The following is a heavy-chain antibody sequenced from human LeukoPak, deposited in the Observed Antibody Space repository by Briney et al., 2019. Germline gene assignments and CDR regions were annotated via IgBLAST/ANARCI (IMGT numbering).Heavy chain of an antibody. V-gene: IGHV1-8*01. CDR1: GYTFTSYD. CDR3: ARSGGYYFYMDV. D-gene: IGHD1-26*01. J-gene: IGHJ6*03. CDR2: MNPNSGNT. Sequence: GASVKVSCKASGYTFTSYDINWVRQATGQGLEWMGWMNPNSGNTGYAQKFQGRVTMTRNTSISTAYMELSSLRSDDTAVYYCARSGGYYFYMDVWGKGTTVTVSS.